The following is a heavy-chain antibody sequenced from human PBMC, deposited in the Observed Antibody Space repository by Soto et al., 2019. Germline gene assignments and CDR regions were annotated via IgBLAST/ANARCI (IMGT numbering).Heavy chain of an antibody. CDR1: GYTFTDYY. V-gene: IGHV1-2*02. Sequence: QVQLVQSGAEVKKPGASVKVSCKASGYTFTDYYVHWVRQAPGQGLEWMGWINPTGGGTRYAQNLQDRVTMTRDTSINTVYMELSRLRSDDTALYYCTREFLLASYSPGDYWGQGTLVTVSS. CDR2: INPTGGGT. CDR3: TREFLLASYSPGDY. J-gene: IGHJ4*02. D-gene: IGHD3-9*01.